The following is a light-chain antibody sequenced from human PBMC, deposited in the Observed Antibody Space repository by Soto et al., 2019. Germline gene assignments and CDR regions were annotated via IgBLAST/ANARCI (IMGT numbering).Light chain of an antibody. V-gene: IGLV2-14*01. J-gene: IGLJ1*01. Sequence: QSVLTQPASVAGSPGQSITISCTGPSRDVGGYNYVSWYQRHPGKAPKLMIYDVSNRPSGVSNRFSGSKSGNTASLTISGLQAEDEADYYCSSYTSSSTLEVFGTGTKVTVL. CDR1: SRDVGGYNY. CDR3: SSYTSSSTLEV. CDR2: DVS.